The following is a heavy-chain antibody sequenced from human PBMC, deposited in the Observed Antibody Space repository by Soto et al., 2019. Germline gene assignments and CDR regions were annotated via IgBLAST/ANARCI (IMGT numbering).Heavy chain of an antibody. CDR2: ITTMFGTP. Sequence: QVQLVQSGAEVKKPGSSVKVSCKASGGTFSSYTITWVRQAPGQGLEWMGGITTMFGTPNYAQKFRGRVTITADESTSTAHMELSSLRSEDTAMYFCARDGTLYDSRAYYYLYWGQGTLVTVSS. J-gene: IGHJ4*02. CDR3: ARDGTLYDSRAYYYLY. D-gene: IGHD3-22*01. CDR1: GGTFSSYT. V-gene: IGHV1-69*01.